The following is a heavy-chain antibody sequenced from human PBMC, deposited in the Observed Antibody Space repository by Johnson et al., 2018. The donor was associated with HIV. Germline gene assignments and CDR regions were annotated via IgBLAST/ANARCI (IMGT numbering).Heavy chain of an antibody. Sequence: VQLVESGGGLVQPGGSLRLSCAASRFTFSSYWMHWVRQAPGKGLVWVSRINSDGSSTTYADSVKGRFTISRDNAKNTLYLQMNSLRAEDTAVYYCARWLSSGYSGYAFDIWGQGTMVTVSS. D-gene: IGHD3-22*01. CDR1: RFTFSSYW. CDR2: INSDGSST. CDR3: ARWLSSGYSGYAFDI. V-gene: IGHV3-74*02. J-gene: IGHJ3*02.